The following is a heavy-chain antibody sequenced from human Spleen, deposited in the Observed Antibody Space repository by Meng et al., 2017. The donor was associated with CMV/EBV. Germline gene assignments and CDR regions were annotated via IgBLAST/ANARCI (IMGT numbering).Heavy chain of an antibody. CDR1: GYTFNSYG. CDR2: ISAYNGNT. V-gene: IGHV1-18*04. Sequence: KVSGKAPGYTFNSYGISWVRQAPGQGLEWMGWISAYNGNTNYAQKLQGRVTMTTDTSTSTAYMELRSLRSDDTAVYYCARGNLWEFDYWGQGTLVTVSS. J-gene: IGHJ4*02. CDR3: ARGNLWEFDY. D-gene: IGHD1-26*01.